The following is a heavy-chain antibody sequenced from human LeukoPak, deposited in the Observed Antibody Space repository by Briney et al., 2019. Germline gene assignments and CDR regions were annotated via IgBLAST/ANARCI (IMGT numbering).Heavy chain of an antibody. CDR2: IRCDGSNK. D-gene: IGHD6-6*01. J-gene: IGHJ4*02. CDR1: GFTFSSYG. V-gene: IGHV3-30*02. CDR3: ATSPGLGYSSSLTGVDY. Sequence: GGSLRLSCAASGFTFSSYGMHWVRQAPGKGLEWVAFIRCDGSNKYYADSVKGRFTISRDNSRNTLYLQMNSLRAEDTAVYYCATSPGLGYSSSLTGVDYWGQGTLVTVSS.